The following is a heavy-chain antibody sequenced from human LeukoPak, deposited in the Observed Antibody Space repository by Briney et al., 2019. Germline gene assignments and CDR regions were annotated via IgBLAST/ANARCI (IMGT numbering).Heavy chain of an antibody. Sequence: GGSLRLSCAASGVTFSSYGMHWVRQAPGKGLEWVALISSDGNDKLYGDSVKGRFTISRDDSKSTLYLQMNSLRAEDTAVYYCTTKVIRGNSGDNYDDWGQGTLVTVSS. CDR1: GVTFSSYG. V-gene: IGHV3-30*03. J-gene: IGHJ4*02. CDR2: ISSDGNDK. D-gene: IGHD5-12*01. CDR3: TTKVIRGNSGDNYDD.